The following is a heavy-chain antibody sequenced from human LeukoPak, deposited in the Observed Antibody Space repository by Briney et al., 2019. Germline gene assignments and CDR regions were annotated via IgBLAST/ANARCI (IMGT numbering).Heavy chain of an antibody. D-gene: IGHD3-22*01. CDR3: ARGLIYYDSRGHYLAERPYFDY. CDR2: IYIAGDP. J-gene: IGHJ4*02. CDR1: GFTVSTNY. Sequence: PGGFLRLSCAASGFTVSTNYMTWVRQAPGKGLEWVSVIYIAGDPYNADSVKGRFSISRDNRKNMLYLQMNSLRAEDTAVYYCARGLIYYDSRGHYLAERPYFDYWGQGTLVTVSS. V-gene: IGHV3-53*01.